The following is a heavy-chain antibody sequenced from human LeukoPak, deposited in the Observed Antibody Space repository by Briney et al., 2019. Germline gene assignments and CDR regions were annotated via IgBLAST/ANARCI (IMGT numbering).Heavy chain of an antibody. D-gene: IGHD3-22*01. Sequence: PGGSLRLSCAASGFTFSSYAMSWVRQAPGKGLEWVSAISGSGGSTYYADSVKGRFTISRDNSKDTLFLQMNNLRAEDTAIYYCGNSEYYYPDSGYYYLYLQEWGQGTLVTVSS. J-gene: IGHJ1*01. CDR1: GFTFSSYA. CDR3: GNSEYYYPDSGYYYLYLQE. V-gene: IGHV3-23*01. CDR2: ISGSGGST.